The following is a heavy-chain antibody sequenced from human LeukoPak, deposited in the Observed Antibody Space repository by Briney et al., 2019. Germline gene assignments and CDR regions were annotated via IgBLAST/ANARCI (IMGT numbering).Heavy chain of an antibody. CDR2: IXXXXGTA. V-gene: IGHV1-69*13. Sequence: SVKVSCKASGGTFSSYAISWVRQAPGQGLEWMGGIXXXXGTANYAQKFQGRVKITADESTSTAYMELSSLRSEDTAVYYCTRDGEYCSGGSCYPLAYYYGMDVWGQGTTVTVSS. J-gene: IGHJ6*02. CDR3: TRDGEYCSGGSCYPLAYYYGMDV. D-gene: IGHD2-15*01. CDR1: GGTFSSYA.